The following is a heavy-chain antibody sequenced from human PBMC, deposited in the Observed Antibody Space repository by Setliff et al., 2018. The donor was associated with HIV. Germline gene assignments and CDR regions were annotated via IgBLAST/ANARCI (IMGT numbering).Heavy chain of an antibody. Sequence: SETLSLTCGAYSGPLSAYYWAWSRQPPGKGLEWIGEINHRGSTNYNPSLKSRVTISVDTSKNQFSLNLTSVSAADTAVYYCATVARRLEPASLVHRYMDVWGTGTAVTVSS. D-gene: IGHD1-1*01. V-gene: IGHV4-34*01. CDR2: INHRGST. CDR1: SGPLSAYY. J-gene: IGHJ6*03. CDR3: ATVARRLEPASLVHRYMDV.